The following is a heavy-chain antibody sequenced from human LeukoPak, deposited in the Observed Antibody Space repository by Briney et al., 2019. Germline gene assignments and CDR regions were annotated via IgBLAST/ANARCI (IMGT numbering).Heavy chain of an antibody. CDR1: GFTFSSYA. CDR2: ISGSGGST. D-gene: IGHD6-13*01. CDR3: AKCARSSWSPFGDYYYYYGMDV. J-gene: IGHJ6*02. V-gene: IGHV3-23*01. Sequence: PGGSLRLSCAASGFTFSSYAMSWVRQAPGKALEWVSAISGSGGSTYYADSVKARFTISRDNSKNTLYLQMNSLRAEDTAVYYCAKCARSSWSPFGDYYYYYGMDVWGQGTTVTVSS.